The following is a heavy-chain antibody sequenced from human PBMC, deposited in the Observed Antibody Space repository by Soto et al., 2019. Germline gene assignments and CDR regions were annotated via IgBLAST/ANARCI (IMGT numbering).Heavy chain of an antibody. Sequence: QVQLQESGPGLVKPSGTLSLTCAVSGGSISSSNWWSWVRQPPGKWLEWIGEIYHSGSTNYNPSLKSRVTISVDKSKNQFSLKQSSVTAADTAVYYCARKGYNWNQIGWFDPWGQGTLVTVSS. CDR2: IYHSGST. V-gene: IGHV4-4*02. D-gene: IGHD1-20*01. CDR3: ARKGYNWNQIGWFDP. J-gene: IGHJ5*02. CDR1: GGSISSSNW.